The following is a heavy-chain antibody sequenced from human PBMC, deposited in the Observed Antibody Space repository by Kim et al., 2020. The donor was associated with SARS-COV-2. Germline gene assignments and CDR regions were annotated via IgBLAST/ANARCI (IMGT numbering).Heavy chain of an antibody. V-gene: IGHV4-39*01. J-gene: IGHJ3*02. CDR3: AIAMTTVTRGAFDI. Sequence: PSLKSQVTISVDTSKNQVTLQLGSVTAADTAVYYCAIAMTTVTRGAFDIWGQGTMVTVSS. D-gene: IGHD4-17*01.